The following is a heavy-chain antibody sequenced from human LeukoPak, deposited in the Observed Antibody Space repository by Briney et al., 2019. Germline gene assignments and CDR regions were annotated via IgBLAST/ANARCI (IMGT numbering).Heavy chain of an antibody. V-gene: IGHV3-23*01. CDR3: AKDVLRWVWPVSWFDP. CDR2: ISGSGAST. J-gene: IGHJ5*02. CDR1: GFTLSTNA. Sequence: GGSLRLSCLTSGFTLSTNAMSWVRQAPGKGLEWISGISGSGASTYYADSVKGRFTISRDNSKNTLYLQMNSLRAEDTAVYYCAKDVLRWVWPVSWFDPWGQGTLVTVSS. D-gene: IGHD4-23*01.